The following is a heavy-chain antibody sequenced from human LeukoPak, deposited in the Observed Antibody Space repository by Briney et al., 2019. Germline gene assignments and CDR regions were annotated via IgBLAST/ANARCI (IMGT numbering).Heavy chain of an antibody. CDR1: GGSISSGGYS. CDR3: ATAFGELFNDAFDI. Sequence: SETLSLTCAVSGGSISSGGYSWSWIRQPPGKGLEWIGYIYHSGSTYYNPSLKSRVTISVDRSKNQFSLKLSSVTAADTAVYYCATAFGELFNDAFDIWGQGTIVTVSS. D-gene: IGHD3-10*01. V-gene: IGHV4-30-2*01. CDR2: IYHSGST. J-gene: IGHJ3*02.